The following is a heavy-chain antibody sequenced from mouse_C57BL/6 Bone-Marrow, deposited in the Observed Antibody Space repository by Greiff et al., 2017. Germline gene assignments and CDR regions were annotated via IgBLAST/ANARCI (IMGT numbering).Heavy chain of an antibody. D-gene: IGHD2-5*01. CDR2: IYPGSAST. Sequence: QVQLKQPGAELVKPGASVKMSCKASGYTFTSYWITWVKQRPGQGLEWIGDIYPGSASTNYNEKFKSKATLTVDTSSSTAYMQLSSLTSEDSAVYYCARPYYSNYWYFDVWGTGTTVTVSS. CDR1: GYTFTSYW. J-gene: IGHJ1*03. V-gene: IGHV1-55*01. CDR3: ARPYYSNYWYFDV.